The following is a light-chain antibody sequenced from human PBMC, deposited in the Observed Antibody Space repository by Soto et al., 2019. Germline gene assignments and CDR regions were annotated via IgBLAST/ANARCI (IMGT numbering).Light chain of an antibody. CDR1: SSDVGGYNS. Sequence: QSALTQPASVSGSPGQSITISCTGTSSDVGGYNSVSWYRQHPGKAPKLMIYDVSNRPSGVSNRFSGSKSGNTASLTISGLQADDEADYYCSSYTSSSTLVVFGGGTKVTVL. CDR2: DVS. J-gene: IGLJ2*01. V-gene: IGLV2-14*01. CDR3: SSYTSSSTLVV.